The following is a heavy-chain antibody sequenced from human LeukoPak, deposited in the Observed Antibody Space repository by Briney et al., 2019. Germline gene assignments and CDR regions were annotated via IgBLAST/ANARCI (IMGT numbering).Heavy chain of an antibody. CDR3: AREDGGRYYDSNYSRNYYYYYGMDV. Sequence: GGSLRLSCAASGFTFSDYYMSWIRQAPGKGLEWVSYISSSGSTIYYADSVKGRFTISRDNAKNSLYLQMNSLRAEDTAVYYCAREDGGRYYDSNYSRNYYYYYGMDVWGQGTTVTVSS. D-gene: IGHD3-22*01. CDR1: GFTFSDYY. CDR2: ISSSGSTI. V-gene: IGHV3-11*01. J-gene: IGHJ6*02.